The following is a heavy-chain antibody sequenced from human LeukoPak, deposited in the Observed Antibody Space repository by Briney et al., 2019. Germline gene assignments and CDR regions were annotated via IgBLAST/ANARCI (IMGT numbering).Heavy chain of an antibody. CDR3: ASDYYGSGSSSYRYYYYMDV. Sequence: ASVKVSCKASGYTFTGYYMHWVRQAPGQGLEWMGWINPNSGGTNYAQKFQGRVTMTRDTSISTAYMELSRLRSDDTAVYYCASDYYGSGSSSYRYYYYMDVWGKGTTVTVSS. D-gene: IGHD3-10*01. CDR1: GYTFTGYY. J-gene: IGHJ6*03. V-gene: IGHV1-2*02. CDR2: INPNSGGT.